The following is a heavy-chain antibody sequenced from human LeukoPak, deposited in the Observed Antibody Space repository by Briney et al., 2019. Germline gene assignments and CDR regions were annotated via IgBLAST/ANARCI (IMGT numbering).Heavy chain of an antibody. V-gene: IGHV1-18*01. CDR2: ISAYNGNT. D-gene: IGHD5-18*01. Sequence: ASVKVSCKASGYTFTSYGISWVRQAPGQGLEWMGWISAYNGNTNYAQKLQGRVTMTTDTSTSTAYMELRSLRSDDTAVYYCVRRGYSYGPYYFDYWGQGTLVIVSS. J-gene: IGHJ4*02. CDR1: GYTFTSYG. CDR3: VRRGYSYGPYYFDY.